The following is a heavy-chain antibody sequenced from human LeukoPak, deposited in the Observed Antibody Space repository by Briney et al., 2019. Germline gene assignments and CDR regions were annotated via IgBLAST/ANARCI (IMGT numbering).Heavy chain of an antibody. D-gene: IGHD2-8*01. CDR3: ATLYCTNGVCSHFDY. CDR2: IDPSDSYT. CDR1: GYNFISYW. V-gene: IGHV5-10-1*01. J-gene: IGHJ4*02. Sequence: ESRLLSLKGSGYNFISYWTSWVHQMPGKGLEWMGKIDPSDSYTNYSPSFQGHVTISADKSISTAYLQWSSLKASDTAMYYCATLYCTNGVCSHFDYWGQ.